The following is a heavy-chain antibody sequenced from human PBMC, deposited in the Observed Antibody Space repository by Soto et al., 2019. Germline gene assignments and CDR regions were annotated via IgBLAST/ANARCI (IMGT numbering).Heavy chain of an antibody. D-gene: IGHD5-12*01. Sequence: SLRLSCAASGFTFSSYAMSWVRQAPGKGLEWVSAISGSGGSTYYADSVKGRFTISRDNSKNTLYLQMNSLRAEDTAVYYCAKAGYSGYDWTYYYYGMDVWGQGTTVTVSS. J-gene: IGHJ6*02. CDR2: ISGSGGST. V-gene: IGHV3-23*01. CDR3: AKAGYSGYDWTYYYYGMDV. CDR1: GFTFSSYA.